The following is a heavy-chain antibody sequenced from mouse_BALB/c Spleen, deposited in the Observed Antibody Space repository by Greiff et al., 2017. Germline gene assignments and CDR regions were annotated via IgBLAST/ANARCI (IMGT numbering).Heavy chain of an antibody. V-gene: IGHV1-80*01. CDR1: GYAFSSYW. CDR2: IYPGDGDT. J-gene: IGHJ4*01. CDR3: ARESFITTVVEDAMDY. D-gene: IGHD1-1*01. Sequence: VQLQESGAELVRPGSSVKISCKASGYAFSSYWMNWVKQRPGQGLEWIGQIYPGDGDTNYNGKFKGKATLTADKSSSTAYMQLSSLTSEDSAVYFCARESFITTVVEDAMDYWGQGTSVTVSS.